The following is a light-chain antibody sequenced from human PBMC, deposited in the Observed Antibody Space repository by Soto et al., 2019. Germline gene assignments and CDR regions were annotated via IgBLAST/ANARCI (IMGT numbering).Light chain of an antibody. CDR1: SSNIGNSF. V-gene: IGLV1-51*01. CDR3: GAWDGGLSAFV. CDR2: DNN. J-gene: IGLJ1*01. Sequence: QSVVTQQPSVSAAPGRTVTISFSGSSSNIGNSFVSWYQQLPGTAPRLLIYDNNERPSGIPDRLSGSKSGTSATLGITGLQTGDEADYYCGAWDGGLSAFVFGTGTKLTVL.